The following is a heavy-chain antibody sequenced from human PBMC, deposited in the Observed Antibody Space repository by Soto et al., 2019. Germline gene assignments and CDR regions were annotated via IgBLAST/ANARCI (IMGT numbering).Heavy chain of an antibody. Sequence: QVQLVESGGGVVQPGRSLRLSCAASGFTFSNYAMHWVRQGPGKGLEWVALIWNDGSKEYYADSLKGRFTISRDNSKNTLYLQMNSLSAEDTAVYFCARGDSSTWYANWFDPWGQGTLVTVSS. CDR2: IWNDGSKE. J-gene: IGHJ5*02. CDR1: GFTFSNYA. D-gene: IGHD6-13*01. CDR3: ARGDSSTWYANWFDP. V-gene: IGHV3-33*01.